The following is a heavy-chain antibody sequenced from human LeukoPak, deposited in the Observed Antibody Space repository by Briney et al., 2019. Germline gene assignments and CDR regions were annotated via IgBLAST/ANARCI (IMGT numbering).Heavy chain of an antibody. CDR3: ARLVVRGVIRDY. CDR2: IYYSGST. D-gene: IGHD3-10*01. CDR1: GGSISSYY. V-gene: IGHV4-59*05. Sequence: SETLSLTCTVSGGSISSYYWSWIRQPPGKGLEWIGSIYYSGSTYYNPSLKSRVTISVDTSKNQFSLKLSSVTAADTAVYYCARLVVRGVIRDYWGQGTLVTVSS. J-gene: IGHJ4*02.